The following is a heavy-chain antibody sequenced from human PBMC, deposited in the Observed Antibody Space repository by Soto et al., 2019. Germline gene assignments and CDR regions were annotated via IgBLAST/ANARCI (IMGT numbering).Heavy chain of an antibody. J-gene: IGHJ3*02. V-gene: IGHV4-59*01. CDR2: IYYSGST. D-gene: IGHD6-19*01. Sequence: TLSLTCTVSGGSISSYYWSWIRQPPGKGLEWIGYIYYSGSTNYNPSLKSRVTISVDTSKNQFSLKLSSVTAADTAVYYCERERYSSGWYHAFDIWGQGTMVTVSS. CDR1: GGSISSYY. CDR3: ERERYSSGWYHAFDI.